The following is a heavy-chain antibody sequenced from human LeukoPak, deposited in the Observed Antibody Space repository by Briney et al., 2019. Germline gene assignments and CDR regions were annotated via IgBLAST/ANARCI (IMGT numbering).Heavy chain of an antibody. Sequence: GASVKVSCKASGYTFTSYYMHWVRQAPGQGLEWMGIINPSGGSTSYAQKFQGRVTMTRDTFTSTVYMELSSLRSEDTAVYYCARGASSGYSGSYQYYFDYWGQGTLVTVSS. D-gene: IGHD1-26*01. CDR1: GYTFTSYY. V-gene: IGHV1-46*01. CDR3: ARGASSGYSGSYQYYFDY. J-gene: IGHJ4*02. CDR2: INPSGGST.